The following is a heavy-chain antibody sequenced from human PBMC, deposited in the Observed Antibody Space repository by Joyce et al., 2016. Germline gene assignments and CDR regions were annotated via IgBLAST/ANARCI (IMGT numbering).Heavy chain of an antibody. CDR2: ISGTSYYI. Sequence: QLVESGGGVVKPGGSLRLSCEASGSTFSSSSMSWFRQAPGKGLEWVAAISGTSYYIFHAETMRGRFTVSRDNAKKTLYLQMNSLRAEDSAVFYCARGGISYYYAMDVWGQGTTVTVSS. J-gene: IGHJ6*02. CDR3: ARGGISYYYAMDV. D-gene: IGHD3-16*01. CDR1: GSTFSSSS. V-gene: IGHV3-21*01.